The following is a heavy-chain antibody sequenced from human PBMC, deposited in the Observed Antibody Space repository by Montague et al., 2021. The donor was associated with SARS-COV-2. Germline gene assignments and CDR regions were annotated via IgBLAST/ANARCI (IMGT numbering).Heavy chain of an antibody. J-gene: IGHJ4*02. CDR2: IKPDGTYT. CDR3: VRPLWFGDSDYYFES. CDR1: GFTFSTYA. Sequence: SLRLSCAASGFTFSTYAMTWVRHTPGKGLEWVSRIKPDGTYTHYADSVKGRFIISRDNARNTLSLQMTNMRADDTAIYYCVRPLWFGDSDYYFESWGQGTLVTVSS. V-gene: IGHV3-74*01. D-gene: IGHD3-10*01.